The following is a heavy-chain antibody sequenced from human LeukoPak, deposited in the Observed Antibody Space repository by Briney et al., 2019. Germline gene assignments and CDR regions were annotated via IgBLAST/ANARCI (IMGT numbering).Heavy chain of an antibody. CDR3: ARGGTFVSDY. CDR2: IKEDGSEK. D-gene: IGHD1-1*01. CDR1: GFTFGTFW. V-gene: IGHV3-7*01. Sequence: PRGSLRLSCAASGFTFGTFWMSWVRQAPGKGLEWVANIKEDGSEKYYVDSMEGRFTVSRDNAKNSLYLQMDSLRAEDTAVYYCARGGTFVSDYWGQGTLVTVSS. J-gene: IGHJ4*02.